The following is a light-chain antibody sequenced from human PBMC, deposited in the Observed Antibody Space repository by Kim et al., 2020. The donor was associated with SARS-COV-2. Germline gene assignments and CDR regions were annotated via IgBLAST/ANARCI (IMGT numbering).Light chain of an antibody. Sequence: ASIGDRVTITCRASQDIANSLAWYQQKPGKVPQVLIYAASTWQSGVPSRFSGSGSGTEFTLTIDSLQTEDVATYYCQKYNSAPWTFGPGTKVDIK. CDR1: QDIANS. J-gene: IGKJ1*01. V-gene: IGKV1-27*01. CDR3: QKYNSAPWT. CDR2: AAS.